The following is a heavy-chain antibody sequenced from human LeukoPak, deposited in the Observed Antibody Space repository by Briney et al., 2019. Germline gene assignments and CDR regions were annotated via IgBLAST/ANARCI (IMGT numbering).Heavy chain of an antibody. CDR3: AKEKWELRYFDY. CDR1: EFTLSNYW. Sequence: GGSLRLSCAASEFTLSNYWMSWVRQAPGKGLEWVSAISGSGGSTYYADSVKGRFTISRDNSKNTLYLQMNSLRAEDTAVYYCAKEKWELRYFDYWGQGTLVTVSS. D-gene: IGHD1-26*01. CDR2: ISGSGGST. J-gene: IGHJ4*02. V-gene: IGHV3-23*01.